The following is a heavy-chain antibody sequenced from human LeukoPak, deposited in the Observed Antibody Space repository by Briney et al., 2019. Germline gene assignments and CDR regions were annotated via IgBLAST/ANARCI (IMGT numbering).Heavy chain of an antibody. CDR1: GFTFSSYA. Sequence: GGSLRLSCAASGFTFSSYAMHWVRQAPGKGLEWVAVISYDGSNKYYADSVKGRCTISRDNSKKTLYLQMNSLRAEDTAVYYCARADQLLAPIDYWGQGTLVTVSS. V-gene: IGHV3-30*04. CDR2: ISYDGSNK. D-gene: IGHD2-2*01. CDR3: ARADQLLAPIDY. J-gene: IGHJ4*02.